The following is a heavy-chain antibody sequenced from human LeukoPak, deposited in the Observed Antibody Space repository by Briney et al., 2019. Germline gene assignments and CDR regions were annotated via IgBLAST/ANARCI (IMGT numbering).Heavy chain of an antibody. Sequence: GGSLRLSCAASGFTSSNYWMSWVRQAPRKGLEWVANIKQDGSEKYYVDSVKGRFTISRDNAKNSLYLQMNSLRADDSALYYCARALSWGFDYWGQGTLVTVSS. CDR2: IKQDGSEK. J-gene: IGHJ4*02. CDR1: GFTSSNYW. V-gene: IGHV3-7*03. D-gene: IGHD7-27*01. CDR3: ARALSWGFDY.